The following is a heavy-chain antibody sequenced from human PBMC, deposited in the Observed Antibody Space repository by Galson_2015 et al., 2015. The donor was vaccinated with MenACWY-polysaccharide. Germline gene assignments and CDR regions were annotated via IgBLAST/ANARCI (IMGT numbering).Heavy chain of an antibody. CDR1: GGSISSSNW. CDR2: IYHSGST. D-gene: IGHD5-12*01. Sequence: LSLTCAVSGGSISSSNWWSWVRQPPGKGLEWIGEIYHSGSTNYNPSLKSRVTISVDKSKNQFSLKLSSVTAADTAVYYCAGIQSGYRGYEFDYWGQGTLVTVSS. V-gene: IGHV4-4*02. CDR3: AGIQSGYRGYEFDY. J-gene: IGHJ4*02.